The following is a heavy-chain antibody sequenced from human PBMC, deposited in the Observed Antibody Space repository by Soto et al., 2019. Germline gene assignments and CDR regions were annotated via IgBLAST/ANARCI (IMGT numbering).Heavy chain of an antibody. Sequence: QVQLVQSGAEVKKPGSSVKVSCKASGGTFDTFAFSWVRQAPGQGLEWLGGIIPVLGRANYALRFQDRVSASADGSTSTAFMELSSLNSDDTAVYYCARGPWTQEGPKYYFDFWGQGTLVTVSS. J-gene: IGHJ4*02. CDR3: ARGPWTQEGPKYYFDF. V-gene: IGHV1-69*01. CDR1: GGTFDTFA. D-gene: IGHD5-18*01. CDR2: IIPVLGRA.